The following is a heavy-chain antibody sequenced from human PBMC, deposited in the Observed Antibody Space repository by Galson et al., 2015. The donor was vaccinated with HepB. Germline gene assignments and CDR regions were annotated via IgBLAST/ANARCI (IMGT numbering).Heavy chain of an antibody. Sequence: SVKVSCKASGGTFSSYTISWVRQAPGQGLEWMGRIIPILGIANYAQKFQGRVTITADKSTSTAYMELSSLRSEDTAVYYCARSTLVEAAQLWDEWPLSYWGQGTLVTVSS. J-gene: IGHJ4*02. CDR3: ARSTLVEAAQLWDEWPLSY. CDR2: IIPILGIA. CDR1: GGTFSSYT. V-gene: IGHV1-69*02. D-gene: IGHD5-18*01.